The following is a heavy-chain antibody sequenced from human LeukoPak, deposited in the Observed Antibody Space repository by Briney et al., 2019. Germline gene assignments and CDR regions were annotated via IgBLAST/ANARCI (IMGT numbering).Heavy chain of an antibody. CDR1: GGSFSGYY. D-gene: IGHD3-9*01. CDR2: INHSGST. CDR3: ARGSLPYYDILTGRDAFDI. Sequence: SETLSLTCAVYGGSFSGYYWSWIRQSPGKGLEWIGEINHSGSTNYNPSLKSRVTISVDTSKNQFSLKLSSVTAADTAVYYCARGSLPYYDILTGRDAFDIWGQGTMVTVSS. J-gene: IGHJ3*02. V-gene: IGHV4-34*01.